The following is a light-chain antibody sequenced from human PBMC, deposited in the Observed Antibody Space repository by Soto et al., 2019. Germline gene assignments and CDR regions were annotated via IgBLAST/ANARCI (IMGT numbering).Light chain of an antibody. V-gene: IGLV2-14*01. J-gene: IGLJ7*01. CDR3: SSLASSSTPGV. CDR1: SSDVGAYNY. Sequence: QSALTQPASVSGSPGQSITISCTGTSSDVGAYNYVSWYQHHPGKAPKVMIYGVSNRPSGVSNRFSGSKSGNTASLTISGLQAEDEADYYCSSLASSSTPGVFGAGTQLTVL. CDR2: GVS.